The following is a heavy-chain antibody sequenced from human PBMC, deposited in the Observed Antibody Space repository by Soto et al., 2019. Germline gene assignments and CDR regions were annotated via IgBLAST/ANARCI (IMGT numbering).Heavy chain of an antibody. J-gene: IGHJ6*01. Sequence: QVHLVQSGAEVEKPGASVKVSCKASGYSFTSYGIGWVRQAPGQGPEWMGWISPYNGRTNYPQNVKGRVVMTTDIPKNTVCVTLTTLRSDDTAMNYRGDCPTDSSAMDVWAQRPTATVAA. D-gene: IGHD2-8*01. V-gene: IGHV1-18*01. CDR3: GDCPTDSSAMDV. CDR1: GYSFTSYG. CDR2: ISPYNGRT.